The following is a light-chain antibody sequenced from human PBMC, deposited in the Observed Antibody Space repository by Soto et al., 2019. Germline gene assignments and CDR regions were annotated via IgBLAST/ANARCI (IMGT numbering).Light chain of an antibody. CDR2: DVY. Sequence: QSALTQPRSVSGSPGQSVTISCTGTISDFGDYDYVSWYQQHPGKAPKLIIYDVYKRSSGVPDRFSGSKSGNTASLTISGLQAEDEADYYCCSYAGSSTSVIFGGGTQMTVL. CDR3: CSYAGSSTSVI. CDR1: ISDFGDYDY. J-gene: IGLJ2*01. V-gene: IGLV2-11*01.